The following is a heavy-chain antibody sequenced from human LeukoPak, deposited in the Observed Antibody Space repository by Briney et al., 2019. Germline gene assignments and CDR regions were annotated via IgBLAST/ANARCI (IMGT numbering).Heavy chain of an antibody. Sequence: GESLKISCKGSGYSFATYWIGWVRQMPGKGLEGMGIIYPGDSDTRYSPSFQGPVTISADKSITTAFLQWSSLKASDTAMYYCARRGYCGGDCYSDYWGQGTLVTVSS. D-gene: IGHD2-21*01. CDR2: IYPGDSDT. CDR1: GYSFATYW. J-gene: IGHJ4*02. CDR3: ARRGYCGGDCYSDY. V-gene: IGHV5-51*01.